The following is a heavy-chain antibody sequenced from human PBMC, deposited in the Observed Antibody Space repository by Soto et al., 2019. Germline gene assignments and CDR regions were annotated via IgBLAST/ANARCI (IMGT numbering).Heavy chain of an antibody. CDR2: IYYSGST. CDR3: ASPSQRWIRGAPHASNNNWFDP. CDR1: GGFISSYY. Sequence: PSETLSLTCTVAGGFISSYYWTWIRQHPGKGLEWIGYIYYSGSTYYNPSLKSRVTISVDTSKNQFSLKLSSVTAADTAVYYCASPSQRWIRGAPHASNNNWFDPWGQGTLVTVSS. V-gene: IGHV4-59*06. D-gene: IGHD1-1*01. J-gene: IGHJ5*02.